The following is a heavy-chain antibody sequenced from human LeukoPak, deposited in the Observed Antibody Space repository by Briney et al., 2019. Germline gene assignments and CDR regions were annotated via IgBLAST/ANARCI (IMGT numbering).Heavy chain of an antibody. CDR3: ARDRSRYCSSTSCYVGMDV. D-gene: IGHD2-2*01. J-gene: IGHJ6*02. CDR2: ISYDGSNK. CDR1: GFTFSSYA. V-gene: IGHV3-30*04. Sequence: GGSLRLSCAASGFTFSSYAMHWARQAPGKGLEWVVVISYDGSNKYYADSVKGRFTISRDNSKNTLYLQMNSLRAEDTAVYYCARDRSRYCSSTSCYVGMDVWGQGTTVTVSS.